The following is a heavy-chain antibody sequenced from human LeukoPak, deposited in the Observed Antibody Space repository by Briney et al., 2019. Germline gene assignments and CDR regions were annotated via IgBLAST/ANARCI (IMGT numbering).Heavy chain of an antibody. CDR1: KFTFSTFS. J-gene: IGHJ4*02. D-gene: IGHD4-17*01. V-gene: IGHV3-23*01. CDR2: ISGSGGST. CDR3: ARDLYGDYSFDY. Sequence: GGSLRLSCAASKFTFSTFSMSWVRQAPGKGLEWVSAISGSGGSTYYADSVKGRFTISRDNSKNTLYLQMKSLRAEDTAVYYCARDLYGDYSFDYWGQGTLVTVSS.